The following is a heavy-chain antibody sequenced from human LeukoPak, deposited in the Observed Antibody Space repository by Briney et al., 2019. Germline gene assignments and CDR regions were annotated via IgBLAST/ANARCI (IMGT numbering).Heavy chain of an antibody. CDR1: GFTFSSYA. J-gene: IGHJ4*02. CDR2: ISGSGGST. D-gene: IGHD3-3*01. V-gene: IGHV3-23*01. CDR3: AKSRAGSQGYTIFGVVTH. Sequence: GGSLRLSCAASGFTFSSYAMSWVRQAPGKGLEWVSAISGSGGSTYYADSVKGRFTISRDNSKNTLYLQMNSLRAEDTAVYYCAKSRAGSQGYTIFGVVTHWGRGTLVTVSS.